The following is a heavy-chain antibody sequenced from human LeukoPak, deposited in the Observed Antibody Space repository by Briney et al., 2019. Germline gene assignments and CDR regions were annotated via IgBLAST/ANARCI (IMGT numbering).Heavy chain of an antibody. Sequence: GGSLRLSCAASGFTFSRYAMSWVRQAPGKGLEWVSAISGSGGSTYYADSVRGRFTISRDNSENTVYLQLNSLRSEDTAVYYCARDKTGWELLDWHFDLWGRGTLVTVSS. V-gene: IGHV3-23*01. D-gene: IGHD1-26*01. CDR2: ISGSGGST. CDR3: ARDKTGWELLDWHFDL. CDR1: GFTFSRYA. J-gene: IGHJ2*01.